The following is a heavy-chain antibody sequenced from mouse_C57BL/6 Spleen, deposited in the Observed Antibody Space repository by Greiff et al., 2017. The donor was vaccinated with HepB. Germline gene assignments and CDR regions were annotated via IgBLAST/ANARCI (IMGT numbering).Heavy chain of an antibody. J-gene: IGHJ3*01. V-gene: IGHV1-42*01. CDR2: INPSTGGT. Sequence: EVQLQQSGPELVKPGASVKISCKASGYSFTGYYMNWVKQSPEKSLEWIGEINPSTGGTTYNQKFKAKATLTVDKSSSTAYMQLKSLTSEDSAVYYCARGAQASFAYWGQGTLVTVSA. D-gene: IGHD3-2*02. CDR3: ARGAQASFAY. CDR1: GYSFTGYY.